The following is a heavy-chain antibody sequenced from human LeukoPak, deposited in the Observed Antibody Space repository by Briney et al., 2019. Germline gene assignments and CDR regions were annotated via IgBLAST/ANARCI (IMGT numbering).Heavy chain of an antibody. CDR1: GFTFSGYA. CDR3: AKEYDLAPGAPEWGFDQ. CDR2: ISGSSSHT. D-gene: IGHD3-3*01. J-gene: IGHJ4*02. Sequence: PGGSLRLSCAASGFTFSGYAMSWVRQAPGKGLEWVSGISGSSSHTRDADSVQGRFTIFRDNSRNTLYLQMDSLRAEDTAVYYCAKEYDLAPGAPEWGFDQWGQGTLVTVSS. V-gene: IGHV3-23*01.